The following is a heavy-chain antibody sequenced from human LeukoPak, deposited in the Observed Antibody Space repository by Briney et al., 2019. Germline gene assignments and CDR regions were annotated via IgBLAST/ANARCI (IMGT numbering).Heavy chain of an antibody. D-gene: IGHD3-16*02. CDR1: GYTFSGYY. Sequence: GASVKVSCKASGYTFSGYYIHWARQAPGQGLEWMGWINPNSGGTNYAQKFQGRVTMTRDTSISTAYMELTNLISDDTAVYYCARNGAWGSYRLHDFWGQGTLVTVSS. CDR2: INPNSGGT. CDR3: ARNGAWGSYRLHDF. J-gene: IGHJ4*02. V-gene: IGHV1-2*02.